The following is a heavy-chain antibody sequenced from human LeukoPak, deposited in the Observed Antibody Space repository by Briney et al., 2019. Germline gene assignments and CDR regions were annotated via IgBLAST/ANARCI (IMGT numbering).Heavy chain of an antibody. V-gene: IGHV3-7*04. J-gene: IGHJ4*02. CDR1: GFTFSSYW. CDR2: IKQDGSEK. CDR3: ARAAATQGPDYFDC. Sequence: GGSLRLSCAASGFTFSSYWMSWVRQAPGKGLEWVANIKQDGSEKYYVDSVKGRFTISRDNAKNSLYLQMNSLRAEDTAVYYCARAAATQGPDYFDCWGQGTLVTVSS. D-gene: IGHD1-26*01.